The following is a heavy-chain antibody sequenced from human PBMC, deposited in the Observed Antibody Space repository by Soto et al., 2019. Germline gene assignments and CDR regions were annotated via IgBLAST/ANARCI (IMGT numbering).Heavy chain of an antibody. J-gene: IGHJ4*02. Sequence: GGSLRLSCAASGFTFDDYAMHWVRQAPGKGLEWVSGISWNSGSIGYADSVKGRFTISRDNAKNSLYLQMNSLRAEDTALYYCAKDLGYCSSTSCSAIDYWGQGALVTVSS. CDR2: ISWNSGSI. CDR3: AKDLGYCSSTSCSAIDY. D-gene: IGHD2-2*01. V-gene: IGHV3-9*01. CDR1: GFTFDDYA.